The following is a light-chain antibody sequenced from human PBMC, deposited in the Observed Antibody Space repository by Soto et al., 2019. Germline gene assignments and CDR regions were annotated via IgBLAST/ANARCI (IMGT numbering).Light chain of an antibody. J-gene: IGLJ2*01. CDR3: AVWDDSLSGVV. V-gene: IGLV1-47*02. CDR2: NDY. CDR1: TSNVGSNL. Sequence: QAVVAQPPSASGTPGQRVTISCSGSTSNVGSNLASWYQQLPGSAPKLLIYNDYERPSGVPDRFSGSKSGTSASLGISVLRSEDEADYFCAVWDDSLSGVVFGGGTKLTVL.